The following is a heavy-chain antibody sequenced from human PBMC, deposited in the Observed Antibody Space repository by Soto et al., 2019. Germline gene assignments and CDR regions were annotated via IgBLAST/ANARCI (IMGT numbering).Heavy chain of an antibody. J-gene: IGHJ4*02. D-gene: IGHD3-22*01. CDR3: ARQERALTMITENFDY. Sequence: QLQLQESGPGLVKPSETLSLTCTVSGGSISSSSYYWGWIRQPPGKGLEWIGSIYYSGSTYYNPSLKSRVTISVDTSKNQFSLKLSSVTAADTAVYYCARQERALTMITENFDYWGQGTLVTVSS. CDR2: IYYSGST. V-gene: IGHV4-39*01. CDR1: GGSISSSSYY.